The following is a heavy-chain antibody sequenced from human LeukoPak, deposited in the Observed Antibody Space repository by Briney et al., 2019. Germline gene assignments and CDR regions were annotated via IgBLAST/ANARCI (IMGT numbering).Heavy chain of an antibody. CDR1: GFTFSTYA. CDR3: ARWPEGATPKFHY. Sequence: GGSLRLSCAASGFTFSTYAMSWVRQAPGKGLEWVSTISGSGGVTYYPDSVRGRFTISRDNSKNTLHLQTDCLRVEDTAVYYCARWPEGATPKFHYWGQGTLVTVSS. CDR2: ISGSGGVT. J-gene: IGHJ4*02. D-gene: IGHD1-26*01. V-gene: IGHV3-23*01.